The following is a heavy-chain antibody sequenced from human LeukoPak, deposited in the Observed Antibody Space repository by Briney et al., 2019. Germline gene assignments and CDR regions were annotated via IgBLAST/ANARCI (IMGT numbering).Heavy chain of an antibody. CDR1: GGSISSYY. V-gene: IGHV4-59*01. Sequence: SETLSLTCTVSGGSISSYYWSWIRQPPGKGLEWIGHIDYSGSTNYNPSLKSRVTISLDTSKKRFSLKLSSVTAADTAVYYCARVQSGYQYYYYYGLDVWGQGTTVTVSS. CDR2: IDYSGST. D-gene: IGHD3-3*01. J-gene: IGHJ6*02. CDR3: ARVQSGYQYYYYYGLDV.